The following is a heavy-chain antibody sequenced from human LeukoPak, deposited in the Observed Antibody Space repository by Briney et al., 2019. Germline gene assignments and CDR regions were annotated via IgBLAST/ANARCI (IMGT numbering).Heavy chain of an antibody. CDR3: ARVRGGGFRTADS. D-gene: IGHD6-19*01. V-gene: IGHV3-23*01. Sequence: GGSLRLSCAASGFTFSSYAMSWVRQAPGKGLEWVSAISGRDGSTKYADSVKGRFTISRDTSKNTLFLQMNSLRGEDTAMYYCARVRGGGFRTADSWGQGTLVTVAS. CDR1: GFTFSSYA. J-gene: IGHJ4*02. CDR2: ISGRDGST.